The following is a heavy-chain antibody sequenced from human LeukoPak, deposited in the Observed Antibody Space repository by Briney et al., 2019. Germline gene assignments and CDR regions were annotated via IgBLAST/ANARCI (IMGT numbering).Heavy chain of an antibody. CDR3: ARDGGDSNPV. Sequence: SETLSLTCTVSGGSFSSYYWNWIRQPPGKGLEWIGYIYDSGNTNYNPSLKSRVTISLDMSENQFSLELSAVTAADTAIYYCARDGGDSNPVWGQGTLVTVSS. V-gene: IGHV4-59*01. J-gene: IGHJ4*02. D-gene: IGHD2-21*02. CDR1: GGSFSSYY. CDR2: IYDSGNT.